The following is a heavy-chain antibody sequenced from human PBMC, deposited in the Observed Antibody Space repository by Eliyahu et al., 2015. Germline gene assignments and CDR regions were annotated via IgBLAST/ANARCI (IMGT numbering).Heavy chain of an antibody. V-gene: IGHV4-31*03. D-gene: IGHD4-17*01. CDR1: XXSXSXXGND. CDR3: ARSRYQYGDATYGMDV. CDR2: IYYSGST. J-gene: IGHJ6*04. Sequence: QVQLQESGPGLVKPSQTLSXTCNXTXXSXSXXGNDWTWILQHPGKGLEWIGYIYYSGSTYYNPSLKSRLIMSLDTSKNQFSLKLSSVTAADTAVYYCARSRYQYGDATYGMDVWGKGTTVTVSS.